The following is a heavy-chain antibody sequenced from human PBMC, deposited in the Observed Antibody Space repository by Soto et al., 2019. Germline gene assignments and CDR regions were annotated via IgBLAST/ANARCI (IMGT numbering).Heavy chain of an antibody. D-gene: IGHD2-21*01. Sequence: SVKVSCKASGGAFSSYAISWVRQAPGQGLEWMGGIIPIFGTANYAQKFQGRVTITADESKNTLYLQMNSLGAEDTAVYYCAKDACGTECFSHFDYWGQGALVTVSS. CDR1: GGAFSSYA. V-gene: IGHV1-69*13. J-gene: IGHJ4*02. CDR2: IIPIFGTA. CDR3: AKDACGTECFSHFDY.